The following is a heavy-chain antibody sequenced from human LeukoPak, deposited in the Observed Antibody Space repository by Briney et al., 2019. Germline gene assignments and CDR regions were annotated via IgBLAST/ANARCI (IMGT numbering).Heavy chain of an antibody. V-gene: IGHV4-59*12. CDR1: GGSISSYY. D-gene: IGHD2-15*01. CDR3: ARDQGWDCSGGSCYFFDY. Sequence: SETLSLTCTVSGGSISSYYWSWIRQPPGKGLEWIGYIYYSGSTNYNPSLKSRVTISVDTSKNQFSLKLSSVTAADTAVYYCARDQGWDCSGGSCYFFDYWGQGTLVTVSS. CDR2: IYYSGST. J-gene: IGHJ4*02.